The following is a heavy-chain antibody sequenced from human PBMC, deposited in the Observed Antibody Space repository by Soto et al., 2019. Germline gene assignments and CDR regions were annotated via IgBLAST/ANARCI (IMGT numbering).Heavy chain of an antibody. CDR3: ARLPGIVAPGTVFLDN. J-gene: IGHJ4*02. CDR1: GYRFTSSW. D-gene: IGHD1-1*01. V-gene: IGHV5-51*01. Sequence: GESLKISCKASGYRFTSSWIGWVRQMPGKGLEWMGIIYPGDSDARYRPSFQGQVTISADKSSSTAYLQWNSLQASDTAMYYCARLPGIVAPGTVFLDNWGQGTMVTVSS. CDR2: IYPGDSDA.